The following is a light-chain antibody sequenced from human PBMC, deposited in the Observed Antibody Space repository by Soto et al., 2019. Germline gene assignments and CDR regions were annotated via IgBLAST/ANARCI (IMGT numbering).Light chain of an antibody. CDR1: QSISSY. Sequence: DIQMTQSPSSLSASVGDRVTITCRASQSISSYLNWYQQKPGKAPKLLIYAASSLQSGVPSRFSGSGSGTDFTLTVSSLRPEDFATYYCQQSYSTPYTFGQGTKLEI. CDR3: QQSYSTPYT. V-gene: IGKV1-39*01. J-gene: IGKJ2*01. CDR2: AAS.